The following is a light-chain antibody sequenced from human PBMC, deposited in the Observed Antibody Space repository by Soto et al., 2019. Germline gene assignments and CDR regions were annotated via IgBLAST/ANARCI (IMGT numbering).Light chain of an antibody. CDR3: LQRSNWPPLLS. CDR2: DAS. Sequence: EIVLTQSPATLSLSPGERATLSCRASQSVTTYLAWYQQKPGQAPRLLIYDASSRASGIPARFSGSGSGTDFTLTISSLEPEDFAFCYCLQRSNWPPLLSFGGGTKVEIK. J-gene: IGKJ4*01. CDR1: QSVTTY. V-gene: IGKV3-11*01.